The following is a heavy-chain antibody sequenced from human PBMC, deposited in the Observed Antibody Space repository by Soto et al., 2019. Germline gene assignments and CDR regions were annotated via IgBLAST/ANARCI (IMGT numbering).Heavy chain of an antibody. V-gene: IGHV5-51*01. CDR3: ARTAAAGKYYYGMDV. Sequence: GESLKISCKGSGYSFTNYWIGWVRQMPGRGLEWMGIIYPGDSDIRYSPSFQGQVTISADKSISTAYLQWSSLKASDTAMYYYARTAAAGKYYYGMDVWGEGITVTVSS. D-gene: IGHD6-13*01. J-gene: IGHJ6*04. CDR2: IYPGDSDI. CDR1: GYSFTNYW.